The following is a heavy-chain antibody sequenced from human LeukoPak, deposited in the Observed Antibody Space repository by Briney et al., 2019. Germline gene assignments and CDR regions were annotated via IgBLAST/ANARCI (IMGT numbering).Heavy chain of an antibody. CDR2: IYYSGST. CDR1: GGSISSYY. Sequence: SETLSLTCTVSGGSISSYYWSWIRQPPGKGLEWIGYIYYSGSTNYNPSLKSRVTISVDTSKNQFSLKLSSVTAADTAVYYCARATYYYGSGSQNYYYYYYMDVWGKGTTVTVSS. V-gene: IGHV4-59*01. D-gene: IGHD3-10*01. CDR3: ARATYYYGSGSQNYYYYYYMDV. J-gene: IGHJ6*03.